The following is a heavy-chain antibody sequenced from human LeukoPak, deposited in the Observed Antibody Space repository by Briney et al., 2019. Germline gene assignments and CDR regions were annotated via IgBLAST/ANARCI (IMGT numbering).Heavy chain of an antibody. CDR3: AKVYDFWSGYYSFDY. J-gene: IGHJ4*02. CDR1: GFTFSSYA. CDR2: ISGSGGST. Sequence: GGSLRLSCAAPGFTFSSYAMSWVRQAPGKGLEWVSAISGSGGSTYYADSVKGRFTISRDNSKNTLYLQMNSLRAEDTAVYYCAKVYDFWSGYYSFDYWGQGTLVTVSS. V-gene: IGHV3-23*01. D-gene: IGHD3-3*01.